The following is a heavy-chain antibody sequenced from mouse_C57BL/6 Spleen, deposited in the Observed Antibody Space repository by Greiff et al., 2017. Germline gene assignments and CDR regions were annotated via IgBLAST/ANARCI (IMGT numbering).Heavy chain of an antibody. CDR3: ARHGNYFFYAMDY. V-gene: IGHV1-42*01. D-gene: IGHD2-1*01. CDR1: GYSFTGYY. CDR2: INPSTGGT. Sequence: VQLKQSGPELVKPGASVKISCKASGYSFTGYYMNWVKQSPEKSLEWIGEINPSTGGTTYNQKFKAKATLTVDKSSSTAYMQLKSLTSEDSAVYYCARHGNYFFYAMDYWGQGTSVTVSS. J-gene: IGHJ4*01.